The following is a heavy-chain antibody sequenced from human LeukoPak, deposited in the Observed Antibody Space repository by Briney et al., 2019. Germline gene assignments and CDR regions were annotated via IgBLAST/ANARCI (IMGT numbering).Heavy chain of an antibody. CDR2: ISYDGSNK. V-gene: IGHV3-30-3*01. D-gene: IGHD3-3*01. Sequence: GGSLRLSCAASGFTFSSYAMHWVRQAPGRGLEWVAVISYDGSNKYYADSVKGRFTISRDNSKNTLYLQMNSLRAEDTAVYYCARDTVKGYENYYYYYGMDVWGQGTTVTVSS. CDR3: ARDTVKGYENYYYYYGMDV. CDR1: GFTFSSYA. J-gene: IGHJ6*02.